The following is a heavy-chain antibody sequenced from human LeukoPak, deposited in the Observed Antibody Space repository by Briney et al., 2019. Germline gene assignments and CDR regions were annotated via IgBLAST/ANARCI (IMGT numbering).Heavy chain of an antibody. J-gene: IGHJ5*02. D-gene: IGHD3-3*01. CDR1: GGSFSGYY. Sequence: SETLSLTCAVYGGSFSGYYWSWIRQPPGKGLEWIGQINHSGSTNYNPSLKSRVTISVDTSKNQFSLKLSSVTAADTAVYYCARADHDFRFDPWGQGTLVTVSS. V-gene: IGHV4-34*01. CDR3: ARADHDFRFDP. CDR2: INHSGST.